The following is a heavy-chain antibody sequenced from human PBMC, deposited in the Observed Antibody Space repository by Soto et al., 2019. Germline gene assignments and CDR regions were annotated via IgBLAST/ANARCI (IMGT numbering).Heavy chain of an antibody. CDR2: ISYDGSNK. CDR1: GFTFNGVA. CDR3: AREGILHAFDF. Sequence: HVQLVESGGGVVQPGRSLRLSCATSGFTFNGVAMHWVRQAPGKGLEWVAVISYDGSNKYYADSVKGRFTISRDTSKNTLYLQMNSLKAEDTAVYYCAREGILHAFDFWGQGTMVIVSS. J-gene: IGHJ3*01. V-gene: IGHV3-30-3*01.